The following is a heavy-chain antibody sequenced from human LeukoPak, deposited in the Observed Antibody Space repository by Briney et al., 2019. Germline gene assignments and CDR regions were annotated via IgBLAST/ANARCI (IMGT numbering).Heavy chain of an antibody. Sequence: SETLSLTCTVSGGSISSYYWTWIRQPPGKGLEWIGYIYYNGNTNYNPSLKSRVTISVDTSKNQFSLKLSSVTAADTAVYYCARVIVGTTLLDYWGQGTLVTVSS. J-gene: IGHJ4*02. CDR2: IYYNGNT. V-gene: IGHV4-59*01. CDR1: GGSISSYY. CDR3: ARVIVGTTLLDY. D-gene: IGHD1-26*01.